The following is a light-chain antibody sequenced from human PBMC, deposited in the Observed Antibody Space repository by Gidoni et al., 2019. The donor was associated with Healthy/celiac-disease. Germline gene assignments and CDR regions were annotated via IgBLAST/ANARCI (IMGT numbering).Light chain of an antibody. J-gene: IGKJ5*01. CDR1: QSVSSN. CDR3: QQYNNWLSIT. Sequence: ELVMTQSPSTLSVSPGERATLSCRASQSVSSNLAWYQQKPGQAPRRLIYGASTRATGIPARFSGSGSGTEFTLTISSLQSEDFAVYYCQQYNNWLSITFGQGTRLEIK. V-gene: IGKV3-15*01. CDR2: GAS.